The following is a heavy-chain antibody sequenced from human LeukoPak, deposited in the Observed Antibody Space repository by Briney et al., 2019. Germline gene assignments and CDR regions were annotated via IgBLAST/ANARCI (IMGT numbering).Heavy chain of an antibody. Sequence: AGGSLRLSCAGSGFTFSSYSMNWVRQAPGKGLEWVSYISSSSSTIYYADSVKGRFTISRDNAKNSLYLQMNSLRAEDTAVYYCARDDGSSWYNFDYWGQGTLVTVSS. V-gene: IGHV3-48*01. J-gene: IGHJ4*02. D-gene: IGHD6-13*01. CDR1: GFTFSSYS. CDR2: ISSSSSTI. CDR3: ARDDGSSWYNFDY.